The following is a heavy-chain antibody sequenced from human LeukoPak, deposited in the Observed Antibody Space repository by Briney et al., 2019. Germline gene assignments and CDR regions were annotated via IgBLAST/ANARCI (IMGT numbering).Heavy chain of an antibody. D-gene: IGHD3-9*01. Sequence: ASVKVSCKASGYTFTSYDINWVRQATGQGLEWMGWMNPNRGNTGYAQKFQGRITMTRNTSISTAYMELSSLRSEDTAVYYCASGVLRYFDWLRTWGQGTMVTVSS. CDR1: GYTFTSYD. CDR2: MNPNRGNT. CDR3: ASGVLRYFDWLRT. J-gene: IGHJ4*02. V-gene: IGHV1-8*01.